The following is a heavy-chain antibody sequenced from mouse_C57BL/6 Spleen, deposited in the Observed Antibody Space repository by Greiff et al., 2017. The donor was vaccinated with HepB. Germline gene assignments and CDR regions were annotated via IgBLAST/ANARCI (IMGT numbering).Heavy chain of an antibody. V-gene: IGHV3-6*01. D-gene: IGHD1-1*01. J-gene: IGHJ2*01. CDR3: ARFSYYYGFFDY. CDR1: GYSITSGYY. Sequence: EVKLMESGPGLVKPSQSLSLTCSVTGYSITSGYYWNWIRQFPGNKLEWMGYISYDGSNNYNPSLKNRISITRDTSKNQFFLKLNSVTTEDTATYYCARFSYYYGFFDYWGQGTTLTVSS. CDR2: ISYDGSN.